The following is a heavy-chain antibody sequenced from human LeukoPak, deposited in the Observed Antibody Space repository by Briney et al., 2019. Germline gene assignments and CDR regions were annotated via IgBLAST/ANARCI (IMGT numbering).Heavy chain of an antibody. Sequence: PGGSLRLSCTASGFTVSSNYMSWVRQAPGKGLEWVSIIYSGGRTYYADSVKGRFTISRDNSKNTLYLQMNSLRAEDTAVYYCARDSPQGSIDYWGQGTLVTVSS. CDR2: IYSGGRT. D-gene: IGHD2-15*01. CDR1: GFTVSSNY. V-gene: IGHV3-66*01. J-gene: IGHJ4*02. CDR3: ARDSPQGSIDY.